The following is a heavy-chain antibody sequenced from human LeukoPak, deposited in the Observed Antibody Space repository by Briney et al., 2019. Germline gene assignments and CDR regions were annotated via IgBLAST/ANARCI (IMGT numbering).Heavy chain of an antibody. V-gene: IGHV3-30*04. J-gene: IGHJ4*02. CDR1: GFTFSSYA. CDR3: ARDSDAGFDY. CDR2: ISYDGSNK. Sequence: GRSLRLSCAASGFTFSSYAMHWVRQAPGKGLEWVAVISYDGSNKYYADSVKGRFTISRDNAKKTLYLQMKNLRAEDTAIYYCARDSDAGFDYWGQGTLVTVSS.